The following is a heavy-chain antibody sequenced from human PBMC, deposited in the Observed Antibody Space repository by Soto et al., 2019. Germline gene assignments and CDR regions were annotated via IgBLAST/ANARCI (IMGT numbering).Heavy chain of an antibody. J-gene: IGHJ4*02. CDR3: ARGGSGSGFDY. D-gene: IGHD3-10*01. V-gene: IGHV1-18*04. CDR1: GYTFTTYD. CDR2: ISGNNGNT. Sequence: ASVKVSCKASGYTFTTYDISWVRRAPGQGLEWMGWISGNNGNTNYAQKLQGRVTMTRDTSTSTAYMDLRSLRSDDTAVYYCARGGSGSGFDYWGQGTLVTSPQ.